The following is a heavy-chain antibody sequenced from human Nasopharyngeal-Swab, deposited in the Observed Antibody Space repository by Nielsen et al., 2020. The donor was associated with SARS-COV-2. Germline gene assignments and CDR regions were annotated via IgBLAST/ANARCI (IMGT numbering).Heavy chain of an antibody. CDR2: FDPEDGET. CDR3: ATSRSYCSSTSCKSDWFDP. V-gene: IGHV1-24*01. J-gene: IGHJ5*02. Sequence: ASVKVSCKVSGSTLTELSMHWVRQAPGKGLEWMGGFDPEDGETIYAQKFQGRVTMTEDTSTDTAYMELSSLRSGDTAVYYCATSRSYCSSTSCKSDWFDPWGQGTLVTVSS. CDR1: GSTLTELS. D-gene: IGHD2-2*01.